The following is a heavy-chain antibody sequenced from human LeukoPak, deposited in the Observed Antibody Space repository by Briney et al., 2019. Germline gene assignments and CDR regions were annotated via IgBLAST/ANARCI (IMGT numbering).Heavy chain of an antibody. CDR3: AKDRIPTSGWESDY. J-gene: IGHJ4*02. V-gene: IGHV3-23*01. CDR2: TSASGGRT. CDR1: GFSFSSYA. Sequence: GGSLRLSCAASGFSFSSYAMSWVRQVPGKGLEWVSATSASGGRTYYTDSVKGRFTISKDNSKNTLYLQMNSLRAEDTAVYYCAKDRIPTSGWESDYWGQGTLVTVSS. D-gene: IGHD3-22*01.